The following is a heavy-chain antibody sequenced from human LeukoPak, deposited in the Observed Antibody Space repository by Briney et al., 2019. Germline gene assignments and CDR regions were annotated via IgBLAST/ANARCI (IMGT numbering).Heavy chain of an antibody. CDR2: IDQDGRDK. CDR3: ARTSLGWLDP. J-gene: IGHJ5*02. Sequence: GRSLRLSCAASGFTFSDYWMSWVRQAPGKGLEWVATIDQDGRDKFSVDSVKGRFTISRDNARNSMYLQMKSLGVEDTAVYYCARTSLGWLDPWGQGALVTVSS. CDR1: GFTFSDYW. D-gene: IGHD7-27*01. V-gene: IGHV3-7*01.